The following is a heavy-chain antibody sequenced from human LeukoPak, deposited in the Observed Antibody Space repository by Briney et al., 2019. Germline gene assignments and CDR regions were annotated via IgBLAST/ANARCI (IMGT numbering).Heavy chain of an antibody. V-gene: IGHV4-34*01. D-gene: IGHD3-10*01. CDR2: INHSGST. CDR1: GGSFSGYY. Sequence: SETLSLTCAVYGGSFSGYYWSWIRQPPGKGLEWIGEINHSGSTNYNPSLKSRATISVDTSKNQFSLKLSSVTAADTAVYYCARGQKWFGKGLFSWGQGTLVTVSS. CDR3: ARGQKWFGKGLFS. J-gene: IGHJ5*02.